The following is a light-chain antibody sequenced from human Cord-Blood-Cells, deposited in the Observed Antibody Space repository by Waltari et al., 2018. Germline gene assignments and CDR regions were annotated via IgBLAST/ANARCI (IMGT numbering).Light chain of an antibody. CDR3: QQYYSTPYT. CDR1: QSVLYSSNNNNY. Sequence: DIVMTTSPDSLAVFLGERATINCKSSQSVLYSSNNNNYLAWYQQKPGQPPKLLIYWASTRESRVPDRFSGSGSGTDFTLTSSSLQAEDVAVYYCQQYYSTPYTFGQGTKLEIK. V-gene: IGKV4-1*01. J-gene: IGKJ2*01. CDR2: WAS.